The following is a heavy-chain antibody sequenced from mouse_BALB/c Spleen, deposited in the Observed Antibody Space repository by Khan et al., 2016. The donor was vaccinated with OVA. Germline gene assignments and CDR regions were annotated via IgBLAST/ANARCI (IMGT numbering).Heavy chain of an antibody. CDR1: GYTFTSYW. D-gene: IGHD1-1*01. V-gene: IGHV1S81*02. CDR2: TNPTNGRT. J-gene: IGHJ2*01. Sequence: QVQLQQSGAELVKAGASVKMSCKASGYTFTSYWMHWVKQRLGQGLEWFAETNPTNGRTYYNEKFKSKATLTVDKSSSTAYMLLSGPTFEDSAVYYCARIKKIVATYFDYWGQGTTLTDSP. CDR3: ARIKKIVATYFDY.